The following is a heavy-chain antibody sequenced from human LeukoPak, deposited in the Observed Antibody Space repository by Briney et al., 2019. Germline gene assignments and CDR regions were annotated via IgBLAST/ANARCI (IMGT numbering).Heavy chain of an antibody. CDR2: ISGSGGST. D-gene: IGHD5-12*01. CDR1: GFTFSSYA. Sequence: GGSLRLSCAASGFTFSSYAMSWVRQAPWKGLEWVSAISGSGGSTYYADSVKGRFTISRDNSKNTLYLQMNSLRAEDTAVYYCAKAGGYDYYYFDYWGQGTLVTVSS. CDR3: AKAGGYDYYYFDY. J-gene: IGHJ4*02. V-gene: IGHV3-23*01.